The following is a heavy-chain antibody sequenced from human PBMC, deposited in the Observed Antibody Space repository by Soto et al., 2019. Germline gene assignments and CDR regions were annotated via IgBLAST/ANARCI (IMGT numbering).Heavy chain of an antibody. V-gene: IGHV3-23*01. CDR3: AKGYRVTIFGVVEYYYFGMXV. D-gene: IGHD3-3*01. CDR2: ISGSGGST. CDR1: GFTFSSYA. J-gene: IGHJ6*01. Sequence: LRLSCAASGFTFSSYAMSWVRQAPGKGLEWVSAISGSGGSTYYADSVKGRFTISRDNSKNTLYLQMNSLRAEDTAVYYCAKGYRVTIFGVVEYYYFGMXVRGQGTTVTVSS.